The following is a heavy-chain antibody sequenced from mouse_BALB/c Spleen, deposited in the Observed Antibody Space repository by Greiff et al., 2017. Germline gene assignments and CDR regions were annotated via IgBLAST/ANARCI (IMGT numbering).Heavy chain of an antibody. CDR3: ARYYYDYDPSYYYAMDY. CDR2: IWWNDDK. CDR1: GFSLSTSGMS. J-gene: IGHJ4*01. D-gene: IGHD2-4*01. V-gene: IGHV8-8*01. Sequence: QVTLKVSGPGILQPSQTLSLTCSFSGFSLSTSGMSVGWIRQPSGKGLEWLAHIWWNDDKYYNPALKSRLTISKDTSNNQVFLKIASVVTADTATYYCARYYYDYDPSYYYAMDYWGQGTSVTVSS.